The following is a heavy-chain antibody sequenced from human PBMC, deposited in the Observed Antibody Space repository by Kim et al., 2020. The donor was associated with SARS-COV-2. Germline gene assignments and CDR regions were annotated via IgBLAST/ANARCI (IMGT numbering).Heavy chain of an antibody. CDR3: ARDGGSSWYGYYYYYGMEV. J-gene: IGHJ6*02. Sequence: GGSLRLSCAASGFTFSSYAMHWVRQAPGKGLEWVAVISYDGSNKYYADSVKGRFTISRDNSKNTLYLQMNSLRAEDTAVYYCARDGGSSWYGYYYYYGMEVGGQGTTVTVSS. D-gene: IGHD6-13*01. CDR2: ISYDGSNK. CDR1: GFTFSSYA. V-gene: IGHV3-30-3*01.